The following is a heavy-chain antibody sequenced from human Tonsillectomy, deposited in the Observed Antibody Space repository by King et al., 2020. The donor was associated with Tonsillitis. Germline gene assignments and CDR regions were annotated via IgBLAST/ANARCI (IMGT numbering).Heavy chain of an antibody. J-gene: IGHJ6*02. CDR1: GFTFSSYP. CDR3: ATPGNYYYYYYGMGV. CDR2: ISFDGSNK. Sequence: VQLVESGGGVVQPGRSRRLFCAASGFTFSSYPMHWVRQAPGKGLEWVAVISFDGSNKYYADSVKGRFTISRDNSNNTLYLQMNSLRAADTAVYYCATPGNYYYYYYGMGVWGQGTTVTVSS. V-gene: IGHV3-30*04.